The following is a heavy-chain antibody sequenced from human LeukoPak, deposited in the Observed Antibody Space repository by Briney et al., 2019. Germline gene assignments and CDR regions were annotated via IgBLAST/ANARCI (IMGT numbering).Heavy chain of an antibody. D-gene: IGHD6-19*01. CDR3: ARVHGSGWFLDY. J-gene: IGHJ4*02. CDR2: IYSAGNT. Sequence: GGSLRLSCAASGFTVSDNYMSWVRRAPGKGLEWVSIIYSAGNTYYADSVKGRFTISRDISKNTLYLQMNSLRAEDTAVYYCARVHGSGWFLDYWGQGTLVTVSS. V-gene: IGHV3-53*01. CDR1: GFTVSDNY.